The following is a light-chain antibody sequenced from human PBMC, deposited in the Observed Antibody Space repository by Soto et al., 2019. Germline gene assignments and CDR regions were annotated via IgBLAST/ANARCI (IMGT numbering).Light chain of an antibody. CDR3: QSADSSGTYRV. V-gene: IGLV3-25*02. CDR1: ALPKQY. Sequence: SYELTQPPSLSVSPGQTARITCSGDALPKQYAYWYQQQPGQAPVMVIYKDSERPSGIPERFSGSSSGTTVTLTISGVQAXXXXXYHCQSADSSGTYRVFGGGTQL. CDR2: KDS. J-gene: IGLJ2*01.